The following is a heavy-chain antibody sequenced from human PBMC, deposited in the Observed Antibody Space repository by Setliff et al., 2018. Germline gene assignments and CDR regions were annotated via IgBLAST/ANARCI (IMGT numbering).Heavy chain of an antibody. CDR1: GYTFTSYD. V-gene: IGHV1-18*01. CDR3: ARAPPKIVVTVAALDY. J-gene: IGHJ4*02. CDR2: ISAYNGYI. Sequence: ASVKVSCKASGYTFTSYDITWVRQAPGQGLEWMAWISAYNGYIVYAQKFQGRVTVTTDTSTSTAYMELRSLRSDDTAVYYCARAPPKIVVTVAALDYWGQGALVTVSS. D-gene: IGHD2-15*01.